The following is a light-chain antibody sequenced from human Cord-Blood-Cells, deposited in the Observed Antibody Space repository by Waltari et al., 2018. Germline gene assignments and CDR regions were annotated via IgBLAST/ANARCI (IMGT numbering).Light chain of an antibody. Sequence: SYELTQPPSAYVSPGQTASITCSRDKLADKSPRWYQQKPGQSPVLVIYQDSKRPSGIPERFSGSNSGNTATLTISGTQAMDEADYYCQAWDSSTHVVFGGGTKLTVL. CDR2: QDS. CDR3: QAWDSSTHVV. CDR1: KLADKS. V-gene: IGLV3-1*01. J-gene: IGLJ2*01.